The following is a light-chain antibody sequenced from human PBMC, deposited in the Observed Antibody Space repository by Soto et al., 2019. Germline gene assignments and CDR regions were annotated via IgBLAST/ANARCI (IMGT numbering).Light chain of an antibody. Sequence: EIVLTQSPGTLSLSPGERATLSCRASQSVSSTYLAWYQQKPGQAPRLLIYGASSRATGIPDRFSGSGSGTDFTLTIIRLEPEDFAVYYCQQYDSSRLFGGGTNVEIK. V-gene: IGKV3-20*01. J-gene: IGKJ4*01. CDR2: GAS. CDR3: QQYDSSRL. CDR1: QSVSSTY.